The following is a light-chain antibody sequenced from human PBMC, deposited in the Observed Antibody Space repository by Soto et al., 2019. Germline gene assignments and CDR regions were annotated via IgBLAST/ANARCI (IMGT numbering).Light chain of an antibody. CDR2: GTS. J-gene: IGKJ2*01. CDR1: QTIRSEY. V-gene: IGKV3-20*01. CDR3: QRYGSSPLYA. Sequence: EVVVTQSPGTLSLSPGERATLSCRASQTIRSEYLARYQHRPGLAPRLLIHGTSNRATGIPDRFSGSGSGTDFTLTISALEPEDSAVYYCQRYGSSPLYAFGQGTKLEI.